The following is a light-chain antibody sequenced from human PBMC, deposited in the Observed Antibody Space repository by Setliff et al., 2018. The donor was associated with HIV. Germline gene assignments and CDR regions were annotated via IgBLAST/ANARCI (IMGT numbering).Light chain of an antibody. J-gene: IGLJ1*01. V-gene: IGLV2-14*03. Sequence: QSVLTQPASVSVSPGQSITISCTGTSSDVGGYNYVSWYQQHPGKAPKLMIYDVSNRPSGVSYRFSGSKSGNTASLTISGLQAEDEADYYCCSYAGTYTYIFGSGTKVTVL. CDR3: CSYAGTYTYI. CDR2: DVS. CDR1: SSDVGGYNY.